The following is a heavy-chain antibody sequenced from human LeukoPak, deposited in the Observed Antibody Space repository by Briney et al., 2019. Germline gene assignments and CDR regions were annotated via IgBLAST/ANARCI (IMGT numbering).Heavy chain of an antibody. V-gene: IGHV3-21*01. CDR2: ISSSSSYI. D-gene: IGHD3-22*01. CDR3: ARRFNYYDSSGYYYVRYFDS. CDR1: GFTFSSYS. J-gene: IGHJ4*02. Sequence: PGGSLRLSCAASGFTFSSYSMNWVRQAPGKGLEWVSSISSSSSYIYYADSVKGRFTISRDNAKNSLYLQMNSLGAEDTAVYYCARRFNYYDSSGYYYVRYFDSWGQGTLVAVSS.